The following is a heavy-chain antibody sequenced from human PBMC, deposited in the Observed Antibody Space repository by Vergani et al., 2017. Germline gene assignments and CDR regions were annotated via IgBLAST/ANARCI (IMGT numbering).Heavy chain of an antibody. D-gene: IGHD2-8*01. J-gene: IGHJ6*03. V-gene: IGHV3-33*01. CDR1: GFTLSSHA. CDR3: ARSGYGAHGVCYRTYYYYMDV. Sequence: QVQLEESGGGVVQPGRSLRLSCAGSGFTLSSHAMHWVRQAPGKGLEWVAFIWYDGSKEYYADSVKGRFTISRDNSKNTLYLQMNNLRAADTAVYYCARSGYGAHGVCYRTYYYYMDVWGKGTAVTVSS. CDR2: IWYDGSKE.